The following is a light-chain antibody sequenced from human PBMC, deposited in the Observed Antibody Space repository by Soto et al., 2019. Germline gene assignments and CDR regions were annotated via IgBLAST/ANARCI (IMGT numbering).Light chain of an antibody. Sequence: DIQMTQSPSTLSASVGDRVTINCRASQSISTWLAWYQQKPGKAPKLLIYKASSLEGGVPSRFGGSGSGTLFNITISSLHPDDFATYYCQQYNTYPLTFGGGTKVDIK. CDR1: QSISTW. CDR2: KAS. CDR3: QQYNTYPLT. J-gene: IGKJ4*01. V-gene: IGKV1-5*03.